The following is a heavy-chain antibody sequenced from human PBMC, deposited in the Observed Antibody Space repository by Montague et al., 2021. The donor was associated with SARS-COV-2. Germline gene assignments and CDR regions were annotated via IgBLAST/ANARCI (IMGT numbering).Heavy chain of an antibody. CDR3: AKQALTRYCTSTTCFGAVSAI. Sequence: SETLSLTCTVSGVSISSYYWTWIRQPPGKGLEWIGFIYYSGSTNYNPSLKSRVTISVDTSKNQFSLKLSSVTAADTAVYYCAKQALTRYCTSTTCFGAVSAIWGQGTMVTVSS. V-gene: IGHV4-59*08. D-gene: IGHD2-2*01. CDR1: GVSISSYY. J-gene: IGHJ3*02. CDR2: IYYSGST.